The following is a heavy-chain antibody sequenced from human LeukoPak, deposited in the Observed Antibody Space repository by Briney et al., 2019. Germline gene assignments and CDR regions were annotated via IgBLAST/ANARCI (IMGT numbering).Heavy chain of an antibody. Sequence: GGSLRLSCAASGFTFSSYWMYWVRQAPGKGLVWVSRINSDESSTSYADSVKGRFTISRDNAKNTLYLQMNSLRAEDTAVYYCARDGAYSTIFYWGQGTLVTVSS. CDR1: GFTFSSYW. D-gene: IGHD3-3*01. CDR3: ARDGAYSTIFY. CDR2: INSDESST. V-gene: IGHV3-74*01. J-gene: IGHJ4*01.